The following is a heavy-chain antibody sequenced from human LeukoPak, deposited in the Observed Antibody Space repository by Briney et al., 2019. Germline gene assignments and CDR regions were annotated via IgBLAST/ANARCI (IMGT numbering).Heavy chain of an antibody. CDR1: GFTFSSYA. Sequence: GGSLRLSCAASGFTFSSYAMSWVRQAPGKGLEWVSAISGSGGSTYYADSVKGRFTISRDNAKNSLYLQMNSLRAEDTAVYYCARDPPYYDILTGYFGYWGQGTLVTVSS. D-gene: IGHD3-9*01. CDR3: ARDPPYYDILTGYFGY. CDR2: ISGSGGST. V-gene: IGHV3-23*01. J-gene: IGHJ4*02.